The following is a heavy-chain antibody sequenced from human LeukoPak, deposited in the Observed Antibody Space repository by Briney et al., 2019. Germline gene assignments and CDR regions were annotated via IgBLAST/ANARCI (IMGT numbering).Heavy chain of an antibody. D-gene: IGHD5-18*01. Sequence: SVTVSCTASGGTFSSYAISWVRQAPGQGLEWMGGIIPIFGTANYSQKFQGRVTITADESTSTAYMELSSLRSEDTAVYYCARAVLLGTDFDYWGQGTLVTVSS. CDR2: IIPIFGTA. V-gene: IGHV1-69*13. J-gene: IGHJ4*02. CDR1: GGTFSSYA. CDR3: ARAVLLGTDFDY.